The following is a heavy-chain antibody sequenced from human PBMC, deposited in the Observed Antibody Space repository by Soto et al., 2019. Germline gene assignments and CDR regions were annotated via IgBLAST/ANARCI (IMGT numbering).Heavy chain of an antibody. D-gene: IGHD6-19*01. V-gene: IGHV3-30-3*01. J-gene: IGHJ4*02. CDR1: GFPFSSYA. CDR3: ARDRAYSSGWPDY. CDR2: ISYDGSNK. Sequence: GGSLRLSCAASGFPFSSYAMHGVRQVPGKGLEWVAVISYDGSNKYYADSVKGRFTISRDNSKNTLYLQMNSLRAEDTAVYYCARDRAYSSGWPDYWGQGTLVTVSS.